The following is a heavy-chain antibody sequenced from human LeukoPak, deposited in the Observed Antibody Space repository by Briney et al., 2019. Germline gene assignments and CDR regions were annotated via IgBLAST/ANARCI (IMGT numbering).Heavy chain of an antibody. D-gene: IGHD1-26*01. J-gene: IGHJ6*03. Sequence: GASVKVSCKASGGTFSSYAISWVRQAPGQGLEWMGGIIPIFGTANYAQKFQGRVTITADESTSTAYMELSSLRSEDTAVYYCARGRLYSGSYFYCYYMDVWGKGTTVAVSS. CDR3: ARGRLYSGSYFYCYYMDV. CDR1: GGTFSSYA. V-gene: IGHV1-69*13. CDR2: IIPIFGTA.